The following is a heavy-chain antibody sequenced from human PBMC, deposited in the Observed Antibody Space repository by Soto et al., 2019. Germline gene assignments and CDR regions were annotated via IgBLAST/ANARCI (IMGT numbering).Heavy chain of an antibody. CDR2: IYYSGST. J-gene: IGHJ4*02. Sequence: SETLSLTCTVSGGSISSYDWSWIRQPPGKGLEWIGYIYYSGSTNYNPSLKSRVTISVDTSKNQFSLKLSSVTAADTAVYYCATSRSYYDFWSGYFQPQFDYWGQGTLVTVSS. D-gene: IGHD3-3*01. V-gene: IGHV4-59*08. CDR3: ATSRSYYDFWSGYFQPQFDY. CDR1: GGSISSYD.